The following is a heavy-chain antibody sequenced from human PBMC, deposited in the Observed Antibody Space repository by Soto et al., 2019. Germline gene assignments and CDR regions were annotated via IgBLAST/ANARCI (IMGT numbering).Heavy chain of an antibody. CDR1: GFTFSNFA. V-gene: IGHV3-23*01. CDR2: ISGSTGTT. J-gene: IGHJ6*03. D-gene: IGHD2-2*01. Sequence: EVQVLESGGGSVQPGGSLRLSCAASGFTFSNFAMSWVRYAPGQGLEWVSEISGSTGTTYYADSVKGRFIISRDNSKNTVHLQMNSLRAEDTAVYYCAKDTSSSPYYMDVWGKGTTVTVSS. CDR3: AKDTSSSPYYMDV.